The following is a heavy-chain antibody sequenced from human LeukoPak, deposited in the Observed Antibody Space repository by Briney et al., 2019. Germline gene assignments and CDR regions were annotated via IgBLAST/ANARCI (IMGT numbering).Heavy chain of an antibody. CDR2: ISAYNGNT. CDR1: GYTFTGYY. J-gene: IGHJ4*02. V-gene: IGHV1-18*04. Sequence: ASVKVSCKASGYTFTGYYMHWVRQAPGQGLEWMGWISAYNGNTNYAQKLQGRVTMTTDTSTSTAYMELRSLRSDDTAVYYCARVLRYFDWLSECNFDCWGQGTLVTVSS. D-gene: IGHD3-9*01. CDR3: ARVLRYFDWLSECNFDC.